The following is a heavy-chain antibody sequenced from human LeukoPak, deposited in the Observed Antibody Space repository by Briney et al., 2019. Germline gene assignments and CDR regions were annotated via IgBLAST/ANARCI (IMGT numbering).Heavy chain of an antibody. CDR2: ISGSGGST. D-gene: IGHD6-19*01. CDR3: AKASAVGGIYFFDF. Sequence: GGSLRLSCSASGFTFSSYAMSWVRQAPGKGLEWVSAISGSGGSTYYADSVKGRFTISRDNSKNTLYLQMNSLRAEDTAVYYCAKASAVGGIYFFDFWGQGTLVTVSS. V-gene: IGHV3-23*01. CDR1: GFTFSSYA. J-gene: IGHJ4*02.